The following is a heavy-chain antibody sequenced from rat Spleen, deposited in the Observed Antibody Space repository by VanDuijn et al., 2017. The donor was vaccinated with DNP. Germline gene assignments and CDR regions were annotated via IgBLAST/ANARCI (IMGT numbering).Heavy chain of an antibody. Sequence: EVQLVESGGGLVQPGRSLRLSCAASGFTFSDFYMAWVRQAPKKGLEWVASITNAGSSTYFGDSVKGRFTISRDNAKSTLYLHMNSLGSEDTATYYCARRRYGYGLFDYWGQGVMVTVSS. CDR1: GFTFSDFY. V-gene: IGHV5-22*01. CDR3: ARRRYGYGLFDY. J-gene: IGHJ2*01. CDR2: ITNAGSST. D-gene: IGHD1-7*01.